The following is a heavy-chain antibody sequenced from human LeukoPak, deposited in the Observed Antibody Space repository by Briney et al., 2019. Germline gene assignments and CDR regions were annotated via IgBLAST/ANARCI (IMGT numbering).Heavy chain of an antibody. Sequence: SETLSLTCAVYGGSFSGYYWSWIRQPPGKGLEWIGEINHSGSTNYNPSLKSRVTISVDTSKNQFSLKLSSVTAADTAVYYCARGQRFYDILYYGMDVWGQGTTVTVSS. J-gene: IGHJ6*02. CDR3: ARGQRFYDILYYGMDV. D-gene: IGHD3-9*01. CDR1: GGSFSGYY. V-gene: IGHV4-34*01. CDR2: INHSGST.